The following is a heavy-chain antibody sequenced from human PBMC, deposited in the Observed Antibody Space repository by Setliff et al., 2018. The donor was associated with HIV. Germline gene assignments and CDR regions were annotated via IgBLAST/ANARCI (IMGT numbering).Heavy chain of an antibody. J-gene: IGHJ4*02. CDR3: ARGRGGYFGGGRYYNLPYFDS. D-gene: IGHD2-15*01. V-gene: IGHV5-51*01. CDR2: LYFGDSDP. CDR1: GSNFATYW. Sequence: VESLKISCKTSGSNFATYWVGWVRQMPGKGLEWLGILYFGDSDPKYNPSFEGQVTISADKSIKTAFLQWRSLETSDTAIYYCARGRGGYFGGGRYYNLPYFDSWGQGTLVTVSS.